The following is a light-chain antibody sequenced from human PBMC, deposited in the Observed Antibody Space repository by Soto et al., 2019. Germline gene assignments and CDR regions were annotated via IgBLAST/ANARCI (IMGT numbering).Light chain of an antibody. J-gene: IGKJ1*01. CDR2: EAF. CDR3: QHRYNSPPT. Sequence: EIVLPQSPATLSLSPGERATISCRASQSVTKSLAWYRQKPGQAPRLLIYEAFSRATGIPARFSGSGSGTDFTLTISSLEPDDFAIYYCQHRYNSPPTCGQGTKVEVK. V-gene: IGKV3-11*01. CDR1: QSVTKS.